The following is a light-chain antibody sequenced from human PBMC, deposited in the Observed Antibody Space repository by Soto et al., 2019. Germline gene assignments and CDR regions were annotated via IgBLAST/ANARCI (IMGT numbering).Light chain of an antibody. CDR1: SSDVGTYDD. V-gene: IGLV2-8*01. CDR3: NSFAGSITRPV. J-gene: IGLJ1*01. Sequence: QSALTQPPSASGSPGQSVTISCTGTSSDVGTYDDVSWYQQHPGKAPKLMIYAVNSRPSGVPDRFYGSTSGTTASLTISGLQAEDEADYYCNSFAGSITRPVFGSGTKVTVL. CDR2: AVN.